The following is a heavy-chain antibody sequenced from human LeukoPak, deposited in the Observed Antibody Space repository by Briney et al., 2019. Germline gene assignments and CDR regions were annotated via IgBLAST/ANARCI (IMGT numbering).Heavy chain of an antibody. V-gene: IGHV3-66*01. D-gene: IGHD2-2*01. CDR1: GFAVSARP. CDR3: ARDSEDCSSTSCSRYYYYYMDV. Sequence: GGSLRLSCEASGFAVSARPMSWVRQAPGKGLEWVSVIYSGGSTYFADSVKGRFTIFRDNSKNTLYLQMNSLRAEDTTVYYCARDSEDCSSTSCSRYYYYYMDVWGKGTTVTVSS. J-gene: IGHJ6*03. CDR2: IYSGGST.